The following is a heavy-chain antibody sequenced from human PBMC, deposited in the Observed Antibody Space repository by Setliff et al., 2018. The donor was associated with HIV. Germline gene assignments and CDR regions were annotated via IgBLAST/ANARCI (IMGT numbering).Heavy chain of an antibody. J-gene: IGHJ4*01. CDR2: INVGNGDI. V-gene: IGHV1-3*01. Sequence: ASVQVSCKASGYTFTTYSLHWVRQAPGQSLEWMGWINVGNGDIKYSQELQGRITITRDTSANTAYMELSSLRSDDTAIYFCARGALLAVFDFDHWGHGTLVTVSS. CDR3: ARGALLAVFDFDH. D-gene: IGHD3-10*01. CDR1: GYTFTTYS.